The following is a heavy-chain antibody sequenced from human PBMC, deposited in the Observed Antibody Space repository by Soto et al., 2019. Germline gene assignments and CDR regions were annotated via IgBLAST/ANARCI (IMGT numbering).Heavy chain of an antibody. Sequence: SGGSLRLSCAASGFTFSNYNMNWVRQAPGKGLEWVSSISSSSSYIYYADSVKGRFTISRDNAKNSLFLQMNSLRAEDTAVYYCARGALRNQDSWGQGTLVTVSS. J-gene: IGHJ4*02. CDR2: ISSSSSYI. V-gene: IGHV3-21*01. CDR3: ARGALRNQDS. CDR1: GFTFSNYN.